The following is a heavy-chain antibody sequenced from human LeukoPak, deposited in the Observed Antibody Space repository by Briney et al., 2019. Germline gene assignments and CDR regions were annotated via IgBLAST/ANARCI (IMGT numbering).Heavy chain of an antibody. J-gene: IGHJ4*02. Sequence: GGSLRLSCAASGFTFSNYAMTWVRQAPEKGLEWVSGISDSGGDTYYADSVKGRFIISRDNSKGTLYIQMNSLRVEDTAVYYCAKPWLLYSSTRYDYWGQGTLVTVSS. V-gene: IGHV3-23*01. CDR3: AKPWLLYSSTRYDY. CDR2: ISDSGGDT. D-gene: IGHD6-13*01. CDR1: GFTFSNYA.